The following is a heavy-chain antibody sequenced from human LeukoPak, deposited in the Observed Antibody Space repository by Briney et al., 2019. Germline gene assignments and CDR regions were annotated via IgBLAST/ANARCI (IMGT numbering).Heavy chain of an antibody. CDR2: INPSGGST. D-gene: IGHD6-6*01. CDR3: AREGSSSSYYYYYYMDV. J-gene: IGHJ6*03. V-gene: IGHV1-46*01. CDR1: GYTFISYY. Sequence: GASVKVSCKTSGYTFISYYIHWVRQAPGQGLEWMGIINPSGGSTSYAQKFQGRVTMTRDMSTSTVYMELSSLRSEDTAVYYCAREGSSSSYYYYYYMDVWGKGTTVTVSS.